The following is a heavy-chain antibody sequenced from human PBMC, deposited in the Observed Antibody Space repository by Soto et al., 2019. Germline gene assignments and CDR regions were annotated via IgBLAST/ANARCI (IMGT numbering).Heavy chain of an antibody. Sequence: GVSLRLSCAAAGFPFSSYGMHWFRQAPGKGLEWVAVISYDGSNKYYADSVKGRFTISRDNSKNTLYLQMNSLRAEDTAVYYCAKDRSSSSSGSDYWGQGTLVTVSS. CDR2: ISYDGSNK. CDR1: GFPFSSYG. V-gene: IGHV3-30*18. J-gene: IGHJ4*02. D-gene: IGHD6-13*01. CDR3: AKDRSSSSSGSDY.